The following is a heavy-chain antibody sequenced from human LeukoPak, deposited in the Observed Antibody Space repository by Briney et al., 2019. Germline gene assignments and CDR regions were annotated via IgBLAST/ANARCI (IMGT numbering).Heavy chain of an antibody. CDR3: ARDMEMATPFDY. D-gene: IGHD5-24*01. J-gene: IGHJ4*02. CDR2: ISSSSSYI. V-gene: IGHV3-21*01. CDR1: GFTFRTYA. Sequence: GGSLRLSCAASGFTFRTYAMNWVRQAPGKGLEWVSSISSSSSYIYYADSVKGRFTISRDNAKNSLYLQMNSLRAEDTAVYYCARDMEMATPFDYLGQGTLVTVSS.